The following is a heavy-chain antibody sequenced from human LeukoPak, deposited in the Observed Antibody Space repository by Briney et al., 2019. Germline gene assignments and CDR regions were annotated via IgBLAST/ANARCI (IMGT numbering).Heavy chain of an antibody. V-gene: IGHV3-23*01. J-gene: IGHJ4*02. CDR1: GGSITSYY. Sequence: PSETLSLTCTVSGGSITSYYWSWVRQAPGKGLEWVSAVSGSGGNTHDADSVRGRFTISRDNSKNTLYLQMNSLRAEDTAVYYCAKTLGYNYGYVENWGQGTLVTVSS. D-gene: IGHD5-18*01. CDR2: VSGSGGNT. CDR3: AKTLGYNYGYVEN.